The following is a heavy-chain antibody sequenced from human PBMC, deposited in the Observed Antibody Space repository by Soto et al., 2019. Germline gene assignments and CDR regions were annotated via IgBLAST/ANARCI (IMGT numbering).Heavy chain of an antibody. J-gene: IGHJ4*02. Sequence: QVHLVQSGAEVKKPGASVKVSCKCSGYTFTSYGITWVRQATGQGLEWMGWISAHNDNTDYAQKLQGRVTVTRDTSPSTAYMELSSLRSDDTAVYYCARGRYGDYWGQGALVTVSS. CDR3: ARGRYGDY. CDR2: ISAHNDNT. D-gene: IGHD1-1*01. CDR1: GYTFTSYG. V-gene: IGHV1-18*01.